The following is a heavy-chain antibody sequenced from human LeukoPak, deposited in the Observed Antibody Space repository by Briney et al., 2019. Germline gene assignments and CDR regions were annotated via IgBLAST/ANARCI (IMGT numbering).Heavy chain of an antibody. J-gene: IGHJ4*02. V-gene: IGHV3-21*01. Sequence: GGSLRLSCEASGFTFNTCSMNWARQAPGKGLEWVSSIDSSGGYMFYADSVKGRFTISRDNSKNTLYLQMNSLRAEDTAVYYCARILDSAWGELGYWGQGTLVTVSS. D-gene: IGHD6-19*01. CDR1: GFTFNTCS. CDR2: IDSSGGYM. CDR3: ARILDSAWGELGY.